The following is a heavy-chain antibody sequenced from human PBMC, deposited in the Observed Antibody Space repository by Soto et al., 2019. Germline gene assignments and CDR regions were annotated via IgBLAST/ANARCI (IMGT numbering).Heavy chain of an antibody. Sequence: GASVKVSCKASGGTFSSYAISWVRQAPGQGLEWMGGIIPIFGTTSYAQKFQGRVTMTTDTSTSTVYMELSSLRSEDTAVYYCARDDCSSTSCYSVYYYYYGMDVWGQGTTVTVSS. CDR2: IIPIFGTT. D-gene: IGHD2-2*01. CDR1: GGTFSSYA. V-gene: IGHV1-69*05. J-gene: IGHJ6*02. CDR3: ARDDCSSTSCYSVYYYYYGMDV.